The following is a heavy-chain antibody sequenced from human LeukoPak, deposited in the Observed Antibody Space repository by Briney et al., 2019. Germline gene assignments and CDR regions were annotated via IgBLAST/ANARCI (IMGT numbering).Heavy chain of an antibody. V-gene: IGHV4-4*07. CDR2: IHRSGST. D-gene: IGHD3-10*01. CDR3: ARGYGSGSHST. J-gene: IGHJ5*02. CDR1: GGSNSGDY. Sequence: SETLFLTCSMSGGSNSGDYWSWIRQPAGEGLEWIGRIHRSGSTYYNPSLKSRVTMSADTSKNQISLKVNSVTAADTAVYFCARGYGSGSHSTWGQGTLVTVSS.